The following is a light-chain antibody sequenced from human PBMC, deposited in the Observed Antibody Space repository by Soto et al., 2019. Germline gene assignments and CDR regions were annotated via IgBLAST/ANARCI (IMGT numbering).Light chain of an antibody. CDR1: QHISTY. V-gene: IGKV1-39*01. J-gene: IGKJ5*01. Sequence: DIQMTQSPASVPASVGDRVTITCRAGQHISTYLAWYQQKPGEAPKLXISAASSLQSGVPSRFSGSGSGTDLTITISSLKPEDFETDYCQQRYSTPITFGQGTRLEIK. CDR2: AAS. CDR3: QQRYSTPIT.